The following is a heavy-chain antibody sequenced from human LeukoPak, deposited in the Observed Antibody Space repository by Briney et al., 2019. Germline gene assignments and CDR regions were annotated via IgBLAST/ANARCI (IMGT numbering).Heavy chain of an antibody. CDR3: AKRKSANTGPFDY. J-gene: IGHJ4*01. V-gene: IGHV3-23*01. Sequence: PGGSLRLSCAASGFTFSSYWMSWVRQAPGKGLEWVLSITGSGVRTYSADSVKGRFTISRDNSKNTLYLQMNSLRVDDTAVYYCAKRKSANTGPFDYWGHGTVVTVSS. CDR2: ITGSGVRT. CDR1: GFTFSSYW.